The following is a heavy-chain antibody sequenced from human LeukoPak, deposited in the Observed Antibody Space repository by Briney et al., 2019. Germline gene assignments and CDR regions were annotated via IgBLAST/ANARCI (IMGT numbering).Heavy chain of an antibody. CDR1: GFTFSNFW. J-gene: IGHJ4*02. D-gene: IGHD2-8*02. CDR2: INSDGSGT. Sequence: PGGSLRLSCAASGFTFSNFWMHWVRQAPGKGLVWVSRINSDGSGTSYADSVKGRLTISRDNAKNTLYLQMNSLRAEDTAIYYCVGGYDPHYWGQGTLVTVSS. CDR3: VGGYDPHY. V-gene: IGHV3-74*01.